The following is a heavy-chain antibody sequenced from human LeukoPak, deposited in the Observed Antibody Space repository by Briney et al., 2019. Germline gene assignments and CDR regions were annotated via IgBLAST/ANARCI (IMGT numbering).Heavy chain of an antibody. J-gene: IGHJ4*02. D-gene: IGHD3-22*01. CDR3: ARNYYDSSGYYLPDFDY. CDR1: GYTFTSYG. V-gene: IGHV1-18*01. Sequence: ASVKVSSKASGYTFTSYGISWVRQAPGQGLEWMGWISAYNGNTNYAQKLQGRVTMTTDTSTSTAYMELRSLRSDDTAVYYCARNYYDSSGYYLPDFDYWGQGTLVTVSS. CDR2: ISAYNGNT.